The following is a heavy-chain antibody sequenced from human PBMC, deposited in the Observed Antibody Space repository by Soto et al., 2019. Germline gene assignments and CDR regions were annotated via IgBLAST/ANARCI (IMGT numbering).Heavy chain of an antibody. CDR3: ARQGSSTSRPYYYYYYGMDV. D-gene: IGHD2-2*01. J-gene: IGHJ6*02. Sequence: GESLKISCKGSGYGFSIHWVAWLRQMPGKGLEWMGIIYPGDSDTRYSPSFQGQVTISADKSISTAYLQWSSLKASDTAMYYCARQGSSTSRPYYYYYYGMDVWGQGTTVTVSS. V-gene: IGHV5-51*01. CDR1: GYGFSIHW. CDR2: IYPGDSDT.